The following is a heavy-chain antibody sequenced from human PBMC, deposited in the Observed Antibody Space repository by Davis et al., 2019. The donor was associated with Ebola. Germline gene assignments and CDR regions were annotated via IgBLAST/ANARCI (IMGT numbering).Heavy chain of an antibody. CDR1: GYTFNSYY. Sequence: ASVKVSCKASGYTFNSYYIHWVRQAPGQGLEWMGWISAYNGNTNYAQKLQGRVTMTTDTSTSTAYMELRSLRSDDTAVYYCARGMTIDDFDYWGQGTLVTVSS. D-gene: IGHD4/OR15-4a*01. V-gene: IGHV1-18*04. CDR3: ARGMTIDDFDY. CDR2: ISAYNGNT. J-gene: IGHJ4*02.